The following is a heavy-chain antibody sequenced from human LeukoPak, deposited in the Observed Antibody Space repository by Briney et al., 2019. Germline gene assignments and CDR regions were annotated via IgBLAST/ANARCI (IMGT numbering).Heavy chain of an antibody. V-gene: IGHV3-48*01. J-gene: IGHJ5*02. CDR2: ISSSSSTI. CDR3: ARDHSGSYFSIDP. Sequence: PGGSLRLSCAASGFTFSSYSMNWVRQAPGKGLEWVSYISSSSSTIYYADSVKGRFTISRDNAKNSLYLQMNSLRAEGTAVYYCARDHSGSYFSIDPWGQGTLVTVSS. D-gene: IGHD1-26*01. CDR1: GFTFSSYS.